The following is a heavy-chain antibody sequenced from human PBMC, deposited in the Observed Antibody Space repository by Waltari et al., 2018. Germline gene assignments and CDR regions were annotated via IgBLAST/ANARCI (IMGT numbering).Heavy chain of an antibody. V-gene: IGHV4-39*07. D-gene: IGHD2-2*01. J-gene: IGHJ4*02. Sequence: QLQLQESGPGLVKPSETLSLTCTVSGGSISSSSYYWGWIRQPPGKGLEWIGSIYYSGSTYHNPSLKRRVTISVDTSKNQFSLKLSSVTAADTAVYYCASLVVVRWAYYFDYWGQGTLVTVSS. CDR1: GGSISSSSYY. CDR3: ASLVVVRWAYYFDY. CDR2: IYYSGST.